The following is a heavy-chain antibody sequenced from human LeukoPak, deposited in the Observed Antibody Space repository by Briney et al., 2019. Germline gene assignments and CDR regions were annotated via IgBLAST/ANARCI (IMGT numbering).Heavy chain of an antibody. Sequence: SETLSLTCAVYGGSFSDYYWNWIRQPPGKGLEWIGEINHSGSTNYNPSLKSRVTISVDTSTNQFSLRLTSVTAADTAVYYCARSRFARPYWYFDLWGRGTLVTVSS. CDR2: INHSGST. J-gene: IGHJ2*01. CDR3: ARSRFARPYWYFDL. V-gene: IGHV4-34*01. CDR1: GGSFSDYY.